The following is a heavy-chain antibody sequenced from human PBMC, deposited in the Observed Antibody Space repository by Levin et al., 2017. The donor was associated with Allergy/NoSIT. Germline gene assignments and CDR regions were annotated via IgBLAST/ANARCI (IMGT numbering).Heavy chain of an antibody. J-gene: IGHJ5*02. CDR1: GFTFSSYA. V-gene: IGHV3-23*01. CDR2: ISDSGGTT. Sequence: LSLTCAASGFTFSSYAMSWVRQAPGKGLDWVSAISDSGGTTYYADSVKGRFTISRDNSKNTLYLQMNSLRAEDTAVYYCAKDPQASTLVVTALDPWGQGTLVTVSS. D-gene: IGHD2-21*02. CDR3: AKDPQASTLVVTALDP.